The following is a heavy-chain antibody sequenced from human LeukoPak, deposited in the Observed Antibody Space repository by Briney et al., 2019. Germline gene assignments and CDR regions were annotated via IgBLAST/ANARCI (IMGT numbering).Heavy chain of an antibody. CDR3: ARSPGGSNWYLYFHY. D-gene: IGHD6-13*01. CDR1: GYSFSSGYY. Sequence: PSETLSLTCAVSGYSFSSGYYWGWTRQPPGKGLEWIGTISHSGSTYYNPSLKSRVTISVDTSKNQFSLKLSSVTAADTAVYYCARSPGGSNWYLYFHYWGQGTLVTVSS. CDR2: ISHSGST. V-gene: IGHV4-38-2*01. J-gene: IGHJ4*02.